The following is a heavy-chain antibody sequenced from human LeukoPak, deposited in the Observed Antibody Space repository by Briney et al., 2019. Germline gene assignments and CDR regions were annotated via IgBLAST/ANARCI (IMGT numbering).Heavy chain of an antibody. CDR3: ARGSPFDY. CDR2: MNPNSGNT. D-gene: IGHD2/OR15-2a*01. J-gene: IGHJ4*02. V-gene: IGHV1-8*03. CDR1: GYTFTSYD. Sequence: GASVKVSCKASGYTFTSYDINWVRRATGQGLEWMGWMNPNSGNTGYAQKFQRRVTITRNTSISTAYTELSSLRSEDTAVYYCARGSPFDYWGQGTLVTVSS.